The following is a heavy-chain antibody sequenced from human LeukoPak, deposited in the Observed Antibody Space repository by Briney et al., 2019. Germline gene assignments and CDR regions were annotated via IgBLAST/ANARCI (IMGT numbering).Heavy chain of an antibody. Sequence: SETLSLTCNVSGGSISGYHWSWIRQPPGKGLEWIGYIYHSGSTYYNPSLKSRVTISVDRSKNQFSLKLSSVTAADTAVYYCARNRDGYNSFDYWGQGTLVTVSS. CDR1: GGSISGYH. D-gene: IGHD5-24*01. J-gene: IGHJ4*02. CDR2: IYHSGST. CDR3: ARNRDGYNSFDY. V-gene: IGHV4-59*12.